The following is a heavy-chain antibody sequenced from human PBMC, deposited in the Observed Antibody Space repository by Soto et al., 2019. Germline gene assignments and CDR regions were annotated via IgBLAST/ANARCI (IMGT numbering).Heavy chain of an antibody. Sequence: QVQLVQSGAEVKKPGSSVKVTCKASGSTFSTYTITWVRQAPGQGLEWMGGIIPIFCTANYPQKFQGRVTITADESTSTAYMEMSSLRSEDTAVYYCARSQDSSGYWNNCFDPWGQGTLVTVSS. D-gene: IGHD3-22*01. CDR1: GSTFSTYT. CDR2: IIPIFCTA. CDR3: ARSQDSSGYWNNCFDP. V-gene: IGHV1-69*01. J-gene: IGHJ5*02.